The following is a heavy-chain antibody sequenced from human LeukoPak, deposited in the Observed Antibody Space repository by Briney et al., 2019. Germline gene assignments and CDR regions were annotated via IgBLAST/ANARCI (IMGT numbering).Heavy chain of an antibody. D-gene: IGHD6-13*01. V-gene: IGHV4-59*01. CDR1: GGSISSYY. CDR2: IYYSGST. J-gene: IGHJ6*02. CDR3: AREVLSSSWYGNGMDV. Sequence: SETLSLTCTVSGGSISSYYWSWIRQPPGKGLEWIGYIYYSGSTNYNPSLKSRVTISVDTSKNQFSLKLSSVTAADTAVYYCAREVLSSSWYGNGMDVWGQGTTVTVSS.